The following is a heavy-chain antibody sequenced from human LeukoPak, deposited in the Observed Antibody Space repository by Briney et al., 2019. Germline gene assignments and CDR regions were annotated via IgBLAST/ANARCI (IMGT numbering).Heavy chain of an antibody. CDR3: ARHAIYGSGSLYYFDY. Sequence: GESLKISCKGSGYTFTSYWIGWVRQMPGKGLEWMGIIYPGDSDTRYSPSFQGQVTISADKSISTAYLQWSSPKASDTAMYYCARHAIYGSGSLYYFDYWGQGTLVTVSS. CDR1: GYTFTSYW. CDR2: IYPGDSDT. J-gene: IGHJ4*02. V-gene: IGHV5-51*01. D-gene: IGHD3-10*01.